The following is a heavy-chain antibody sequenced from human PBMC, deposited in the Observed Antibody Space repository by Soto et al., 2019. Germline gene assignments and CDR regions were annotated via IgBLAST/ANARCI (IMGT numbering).Heavy chain of an antibody. CDR2: ISGSGGST. CDR3: AKPPENWTFNYYYMDV. J-gene: IGHJ6*03. D-gene: IGHD1-1*01. CDR1: GFTFSSYA. Sequence: EVQLLESGGGLVQPGGSLRLSCAASGFTFSSYAMSWVRQAPGKGLEWVSAISGSGGSTYYADYVKGRFTISRDNSKNTLDLQMNSLRAEDTAVYYCAKPPENWTFNYYYMDVWGTGTTVTVSS. V-gene: IGHV3-23*01.